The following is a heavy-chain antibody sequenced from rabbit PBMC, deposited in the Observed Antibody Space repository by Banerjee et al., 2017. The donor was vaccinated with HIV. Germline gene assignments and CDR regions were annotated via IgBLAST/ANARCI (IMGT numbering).Heavy chain of an antibody. CDR3: ARMPWTIGWDQTL. J-gene: IGHJ4*01. Sequence: QEQLVESGGGLVTLGGSLKLSCKASGIDFSSYGISWVRQAPGKGLEWIACINTSSGNTVYANWAKGRFTISKTSSTTVTLQMTSLTAADTATYFCARMPWTIGWDQTLWGPGPLVTVS. V-gene: IGHV1S45*01. D-gene: IGHD4-1*01. CDR2: INTSSGNT. CDR1: GIDFSSYG.